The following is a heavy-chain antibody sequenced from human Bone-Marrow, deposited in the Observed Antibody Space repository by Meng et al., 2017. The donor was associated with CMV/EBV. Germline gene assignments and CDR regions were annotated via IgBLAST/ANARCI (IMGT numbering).Heavy chain of an antibody. CDR2: ISPSGANT. CDR1: GFTFRNYA. Sequence: GESLKISCAASGFTFRNYAMAWVRRAPGEGLEWVSSISPSGANTYYADSMRGRFTISRDNSKNTLYLQMRRLRADDTAIYYCAKLLQAHIISYYYGMDVFGQGTPVTVSS. V-gene: IGHV3-23*01. J-gene: IGHJ6*02. D-gene: IGHD1-26*01. CDR3: AKLLQAHIISYYYGMDV.